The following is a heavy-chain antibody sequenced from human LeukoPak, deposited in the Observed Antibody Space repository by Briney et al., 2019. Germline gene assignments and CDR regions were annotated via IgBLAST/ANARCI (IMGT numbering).Heavy chain of an antibody. CDR3: ARGGYRIDP. CDR1: GGSFSGYY. D-gene: IGHD1-14*01. J-gene: IGHJ5*02. Sequence: PSETLSLTCAVHGGSFSGYYWSWIRQPPGKGLEWIGEINHSGSTNYNPSLKSRVTISVDTSKNQFSLKLSSVTAADTAVYYCARGGYRIDPWGQGTLVTVSS. CDR2: INHSGST. V-gene: IGHV4-34*01.